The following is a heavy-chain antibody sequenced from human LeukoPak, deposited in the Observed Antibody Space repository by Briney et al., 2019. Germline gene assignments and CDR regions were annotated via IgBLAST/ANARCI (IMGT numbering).Heavy chain of an antibody. CDR3: ARGRWELRYYYYMDV. J-gene: IGHJ6*03. Sequence: SVKVSCKASGGTFSSSAISWVRQAPGQGLEWMGGIIPIFGTANYAQKFQGRVTITTDESTSTAYMELSSLRSEDTAVYYCARGRWELRYYYYMDVWGKGTTVTVSS. V-gene: IGHV1-69*05. CDR2: IIPIFGTA. CDR1: GGTFSSSA. D-gene: IGHD1-26*01.